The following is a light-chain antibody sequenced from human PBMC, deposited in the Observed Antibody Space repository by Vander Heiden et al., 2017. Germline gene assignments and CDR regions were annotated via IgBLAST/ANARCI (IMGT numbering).Light chain of an antibody. V-gene: IGLV2-11*01. J-gene: IGLJ2*01. CDR3: CSYAGSYRV. CDR2: DVT. CDR1: SSDVGGYNY. Sequence: QPRSVSGSPAQSVPIPSTGTSSDVGGYNYVSWFQQHPGKAPKLMIYDVTKRPSGVPARFSGSKSGNTASLTISGLQAEDEADYYCCSYAGSYRVFGVGTKLTVL.